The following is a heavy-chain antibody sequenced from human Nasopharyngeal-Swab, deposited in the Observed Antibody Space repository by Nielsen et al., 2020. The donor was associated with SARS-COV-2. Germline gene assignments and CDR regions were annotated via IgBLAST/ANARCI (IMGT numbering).Heavy chain of an antibody. V-gene: IGHV1-24*01. D-gene: IGHD2-15*01. Sequence: ASVKVSCKVSGYTLTELSMHWVRQAPGKGLEWMGGFDPEDGETIYAQKFQGRGTMTEDTSTDTAYMELSSLRSEDTAVYYCAREDRGYCSGGSCYKNFDYWGQGTLVTVSS. J-gene: IGHJ4*02. CDR3: AREDRGYCSGGSCYKNFDY. CDR1: GYTLTELS. CDR2: FDPEDGET.